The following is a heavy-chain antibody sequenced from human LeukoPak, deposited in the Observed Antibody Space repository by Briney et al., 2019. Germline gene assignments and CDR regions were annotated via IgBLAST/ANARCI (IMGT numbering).Heavy chain of an antibody. D-gene: IGHD3-22*01. V-gene: IGHV5-51*01. CDR3: ARQGVYFSDSSAFYH. CDR2: IYPGDSDT. J-gene: IGHJ4*02. Sequence: GESLKISCKASGYRFTNHWIAWVRQMPGKGLELMGSIYPGDSDTRYSPSFQGHITISADKSVATAHLQWSSMKASDTAIYYCARQGVYFSDSSAFYHWGQGTLITVSS. CDR1: GYRFTNHW.